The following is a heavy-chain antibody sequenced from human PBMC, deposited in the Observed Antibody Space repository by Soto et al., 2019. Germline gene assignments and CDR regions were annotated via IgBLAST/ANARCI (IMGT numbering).Heavy chain of an antibody. J-gene: IGHJ6*02. CDR2: INHSGST. CDR1: GGSFSGYY. V-gene: IGHV4-34*01. D-gene: IGHD4-17*01. CDR3: ARGDYGDYKGGLGYYYYGMDV. Sequence: SETLSLTCAVYGGSFSGYYWSWIRQPPGKGLEWIGEINHSGSTNYNPSLKSRVTISVDTSKNQFSLKLSSVTAADTAVYYCARGDYGDYKGGLGYYYYGMDVWGQGTTVTVSS.